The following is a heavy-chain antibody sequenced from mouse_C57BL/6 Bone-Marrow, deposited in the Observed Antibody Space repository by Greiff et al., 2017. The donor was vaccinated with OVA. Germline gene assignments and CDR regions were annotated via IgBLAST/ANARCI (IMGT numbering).Heavy chain of an antibody. Sequence: EVKLEESGPELVKPGASVKISCKASGYSFTGYYMNWVKQSPEKSLEWIGEINPSTGGTTYNQKFKAKATLTVDKSSSTAYMQLKSLTSEDSAVYYCAKGKLPDYYAMDYWGQGTSVTVSS. CDR1: GYSFTGYY. CDR3: AKGKLPDYYAMDY. CDR2: INPSTGGT. D-gene: IGHD5-5*01. J-gene: IGHJ4*01. V-gene: IGHV1-42*01.